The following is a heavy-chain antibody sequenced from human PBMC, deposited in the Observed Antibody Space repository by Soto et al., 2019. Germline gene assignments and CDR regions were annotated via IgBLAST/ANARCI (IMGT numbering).Heavy chain of an antibody. Sequence: GGSLRLSCAASGFTFSSYGMHWVRQAPGKXLEWVAVIWYDGSNKYYADSVKGRLTISRDNSKTTLYLQMNSLSAEDTAVYYCARELPAVVPPSHGYGKAVWGKGPMVTVSS. V-gene: IGHV3-33*01. CDR2: IWYDGSNK. CDR3: ARELPAVVPPSHGYGKAV. D-gene: IGHD2-2*01. CDR1: GFTFSSYG. J-gene: IGHJ6*04.